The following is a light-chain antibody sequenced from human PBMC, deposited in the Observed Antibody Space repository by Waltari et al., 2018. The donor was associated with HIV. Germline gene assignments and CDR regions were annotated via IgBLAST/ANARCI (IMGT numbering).Light chain of an antibody. J-gene: IGLJ3*02. CDR1: DNDFGLRTF. Sequence: SAVTQPASVSGLPGQSVTISCTGDDNDFGLRTFVSWYHQHPGKLPRLIFSDVDRRASGIPDRFSASKSGETAFLTINRVEVGDEADYYCQVWHTNDFYREFGGGTKL. CDR3: QVWHTNDFYRE. CDR2: DVD. V-gene: IGLV2-14*03.